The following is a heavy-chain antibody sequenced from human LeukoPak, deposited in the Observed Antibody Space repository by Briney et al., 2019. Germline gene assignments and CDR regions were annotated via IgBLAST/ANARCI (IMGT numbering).Heavy chain of an antibody. D-gene: IGHD6-19*01. Sequence: SVKVSCKASGGTFSSYAINWVRQAPGQGLECMGNIIPIFGTTNYAQKFQGRVTITTDESTSTAYMELSGLRSEDTAVYYCAGAHSSGWTYYHYHYMDVWGKRTTVTLSS. CDR1: GGTFSSYA. J-gene: IGHJ6*03. CDR2: IIPIFGTT. CDR3: AGAHSSGWTYYHYHYMDV. V-gene: IGHV1-69*05.